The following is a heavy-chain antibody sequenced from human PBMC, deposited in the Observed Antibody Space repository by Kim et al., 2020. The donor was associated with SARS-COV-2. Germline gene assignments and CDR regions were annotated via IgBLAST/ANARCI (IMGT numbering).Heavy chain of an antibody. J-gene: IGHJ4*02. D-gene: IGHD1-26*01. CDR3: ARGSGSGGQYYLDY. CDR1: GFTFSNYG. CDR2: IWYDGSTN. Sequence: GGSLRLSCAASGFTFSNYGMRWVRQAPGKGLEWVAVIWYDGSTNYYADSVKRRFTISRDNSKNTLDLQMNSLRAEDTAVYYCARGSGSGGQYYLDYWGQGTLVTVSS. V-gene: IGHV3-33*01.